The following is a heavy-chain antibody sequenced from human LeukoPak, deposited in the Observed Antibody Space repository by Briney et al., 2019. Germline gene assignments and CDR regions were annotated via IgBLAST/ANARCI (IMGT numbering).Heavy chain of an antibody. CDR1: GYTFTSYD. CDR3: ARVYSSGWYGAFDI. Sequence: ASVKVSCTASGYTFTSYDINWVRQATGQGLEWMGWMNPNSGNTGYAQKFQGRVSITRNTSISTAYMELSSPRSEDTAVYYCARVYSSGWYGAFDIWGQGTMVTVSS. D-gene: IGHD6-19*01. CDR2: MNPNSGNT. J-gene: IGHJ3*02. V-gene: IGHV1-8*03.